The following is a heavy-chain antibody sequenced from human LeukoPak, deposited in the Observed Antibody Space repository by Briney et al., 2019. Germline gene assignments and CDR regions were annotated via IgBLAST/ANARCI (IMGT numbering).Heavy chain of an antibody. D-gene: IGHD2-2*01. CDR2: INAGNGNT. J-gene: IGHJ6*02. CDR3: ARVRGYCSSTSCYGPYYYGMDV. Sequence: GASVKVSCKASGYTFTSYAMHWVRQAPGQRLEWMGWINAGNGNTKYSQKFQGRVTITRDTSASTAYMELSSLRSEDTAVYYCARVRGYCSSTSCYGPYYYGMDVWGQGTTVTVSS. CDR1: GYTFTSYA. V-gene: IGHV1-3*01.